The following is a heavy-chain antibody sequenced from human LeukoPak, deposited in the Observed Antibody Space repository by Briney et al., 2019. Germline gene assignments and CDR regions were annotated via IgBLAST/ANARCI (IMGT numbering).Heavy chain of an antibody. D-gene: IGHD5-12*01. V-gene: IGHV3-33*01. Sequence: PGGSLRLSCAASGFTFSSYGMQWVRQAPGKGLEGVAVIWYDGSNKYYADSVKGRFTISRDNSKNTLYLQMNSLRAEDTAVYYCAGYSGYDLADYFDYWGQGTLVTVSS. J-gene: IGHJ4*02. CDR3: AGYSGYDLADYFDY. CDR1: GFTFSSYG. CDR2: IWYDGSNK.